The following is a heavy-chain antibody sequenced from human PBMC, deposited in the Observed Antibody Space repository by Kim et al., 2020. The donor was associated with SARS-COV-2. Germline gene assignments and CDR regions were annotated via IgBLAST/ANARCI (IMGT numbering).Heavy chain of an antibody. V-gene: IGHV1-3*01. D-gene: IGHD3-10*01. CDR1: GYSFSSFD. Sequence: ASVKVSCKASGYSFSSFDIYWVRQAPGQGLEWMGWINAGNGNTKYSQKFQGRVTFTRDTSATTAYMEMRNLKSDDTALYYCARASFGKYHFDYWGQGTLAT. J-gene: IGHJ4*02. CDR2: INAGNGNT. CDR3: ARASFGKYHFDY.